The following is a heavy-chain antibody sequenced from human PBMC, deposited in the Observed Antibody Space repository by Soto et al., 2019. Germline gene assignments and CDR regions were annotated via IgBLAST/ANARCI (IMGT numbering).Heavy chain of an antibody. Sequence: QVQLVQSGAEVKKPVASVKVSCKASGYTFTSYGISWVRQAPGQGLEWMGWISAYNGNTNYAQKLQGRVTMTTDTSTSTAYMELRSLRSDDTAVYYCASVGGYSSSWELAGDFGIWGQGTMVTVSS. CDR1: GYTFTSYG. D-gene: IGHD6-13*01. J-gene: IGHJ3*02. V-gene: IGHV1-18*01. CDR2: ISAYNGNT. CDR3: ASVGGYSSSWELAGDFGI.